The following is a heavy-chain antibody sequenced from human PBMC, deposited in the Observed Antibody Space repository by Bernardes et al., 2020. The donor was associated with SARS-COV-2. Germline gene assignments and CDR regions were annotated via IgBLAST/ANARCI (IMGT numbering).Heavy chain of an antibody. V-gene: IGHV3-30-3*01. CDR2: ISYDASNK. D-gene: IGHD6-13*01. CDR3: ARGLVAVGRDDYYYAMDV. Sequence: GGSLRLSCAASGFTFSSYTMHWVRQAPGKGLEWVAVISYDASNKFYSDSVRGRFTFSRDNSKNTLYLQMNSLRVEDTAVYYCARGLVAVGRDDYYYAMDVWGQGTTVTVSS. CDR1: GFTFSSYT. J-gene: IGHJ6*02.